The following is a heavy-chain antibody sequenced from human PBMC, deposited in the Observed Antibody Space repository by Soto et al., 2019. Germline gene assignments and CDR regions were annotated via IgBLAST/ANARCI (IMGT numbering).Heavy chain of an antibody. CDR3: ARYGYSSGWYENYYYGMDV. D-gene: IGHD6-19*01. Sequence: PGGSLRLSCAASGFTFSSYWMHWVRQAPGKGLVWVSRINSDGSSTSYADSVKGRFTISRDNAKNTLYLQMNSLRAEDTAVYYCARYGYSSGWYENYYYGMDVWGQGTTVTVSS. V-gene: IGHV3-74*01. J-gene: IGHJ6*02. CDR2: INSDGSST. CDR1: GFTFSSYW.